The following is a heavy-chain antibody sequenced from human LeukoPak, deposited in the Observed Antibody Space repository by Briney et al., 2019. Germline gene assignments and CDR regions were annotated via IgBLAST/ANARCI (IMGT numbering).Heavy chain of an antibody. CDR2: ISSSSGYI. Sequence: GGSLRLSCAASGFTFSSYSMNWVRQAPGTGLEWVSSISSSSGYIYYADSVKGRFTISRDNAKNSLYLQMNGLRAEDTAVYYCARDEVGVGADYWGQGTLVTVSS. J-gene: IGHJ4*02. CDR3: ARDEVGVGADY. V-gene: IGHV3-21*01. CDR1: GFTFSSYS. D-gene: IGHD1-26*01.